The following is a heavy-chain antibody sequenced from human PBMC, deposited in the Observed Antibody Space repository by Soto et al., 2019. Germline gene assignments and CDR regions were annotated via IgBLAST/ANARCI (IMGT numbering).Heavy chain of an antibody. CDR2: ISWDGGST. J-gene: IGHJ4*02. CDR1: GFTFDDYT. Sequence: EVQLVESGGVVVQPGGSLRLSCAASGFTFDDYTMHWVRQAPGKGLEWVSLISWDGGSTYYADSVKGRFTISRDNSKNSLHLQMNSLRTEDTALYYCAKDMGQQLARFDYWGQGTLVTVSS. CDR3: AKDMGQQLARFDY. D-gene: IGHD6-13*01. V-gene: IGHV3-43*01.